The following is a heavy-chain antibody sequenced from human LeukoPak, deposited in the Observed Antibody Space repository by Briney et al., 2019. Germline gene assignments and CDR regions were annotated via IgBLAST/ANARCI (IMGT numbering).Heavy chain of an antibody. CDR2: INHSGST. J-gene: IGHJ4*02. CDR1: GGSFSGYY. D-gene: IGHD3-9*01. CDR3: ARGGDFDWLTFDY. Sequence: SETLSLTCAVYGGSFSGYYWSWIRQPPGKGLEWIGEINHSGSTNYNPSLKSRVTISVDTSKNQFSLKLSSVTAADTAVYYCARGGDFDWLTFDYWGQGTLVTVSS. V-gene: IGHV4-34*01.